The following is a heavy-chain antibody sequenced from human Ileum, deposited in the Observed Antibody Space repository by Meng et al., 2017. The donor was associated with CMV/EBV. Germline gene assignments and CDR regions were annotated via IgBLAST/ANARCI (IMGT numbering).Heavy chain of an antibody. CDR3: ARGGLDCSSTSCYNTNPNYYGMDV. CDR2: IYYSGST. D-gene: IGHD2-2*02. CDR1: GGSISSSSYY. J-gene: IGHJ6*02. V-gene: IGHV4-39*07. Sequence: SETLSLTCTVSGGSISSSSYYWGWIRQPPGKGLEWIGSIYYSGSTNYNPSLKSRVTISVDTSKNQFSLKLSSVTAADTAVYYCARGGLDCSSTSCYNTNPNYYGMDVWGQGTTVTVSS.